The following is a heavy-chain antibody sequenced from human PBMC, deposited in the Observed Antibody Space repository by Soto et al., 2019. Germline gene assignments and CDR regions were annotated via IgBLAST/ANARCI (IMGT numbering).Heavy chain of an antibody. CDR1: GFTFSSYS. CDR3: ARWGEYYYDSSGQYWGFDY. V-gene: IGHV3-21*01. D-gene: IGHD3-22*01. Sequence: EVQLVESGGGLVKPGGSLRLSCAASGFTFSSYSMNWVRQAPGKGLEWVSSISSSSSYIYYADSVKGRFTISRDNAKNSLYLQMNSLRAEDTAVYYCARWGEYYYDSSGQYWGFDYWGQGTLVTVSS. J-gene: IGHJ4*02. CDR2: ISSSSSYI.